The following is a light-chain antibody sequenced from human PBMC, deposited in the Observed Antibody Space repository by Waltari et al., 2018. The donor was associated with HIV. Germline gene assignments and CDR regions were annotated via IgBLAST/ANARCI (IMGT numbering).Light chain of an antibody. CDR1: SSDVGGYNY. V-gene: IGLV2-14*01. CDR2: EFS. Sequence: QSALTQPASVSGSPGQSITISCTGTSSDVGGYNYVSLSQQHPCKAPKLLIYEFSIRPSGVSNRFSVSKSSNTASLTISGLQAEDEADDYCNSYTSSTTRVFGTGTKVTVL. CDR3: NSYTSSTTRV. J-gene: IGLJ1*01.